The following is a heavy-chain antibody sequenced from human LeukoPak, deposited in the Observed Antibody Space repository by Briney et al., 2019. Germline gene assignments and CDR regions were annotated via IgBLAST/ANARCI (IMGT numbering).Heavy chain of an antibody. CDR2: INPSGGST. D-gene: IGHD6-13*01. Sequence: ASVKVSCKSSGYTFTSYYVHWVRQAPGQGLEWMGIINPSGGSTSYAQRFQGRVTLTRDTSTSTVYMELSSLRSEDTAVYYCVRDRDSSSWFVDYWDQGTLVTVSS. CDR1: GYTFTSYY. CDR3: VRDRDSSSWFVDY. V-gene: IGHV1-46*01. J-gene: IGHJ4*02.